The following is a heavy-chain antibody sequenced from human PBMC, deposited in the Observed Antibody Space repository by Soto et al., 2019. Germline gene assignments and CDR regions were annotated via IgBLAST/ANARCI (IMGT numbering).Heavy chain of an antibody. V-gene: IGHV3-74*01. CDR1: GFTCSYYW. Sequence: EVQLVESGGGLVQPGESLRLSCAASGFTCSYYWMHWVRQAPXKGLVWVSRIHSDGSSTTYADSVKGRFSISRDNXXXXXXXXXXXXXXXXXXXXXXXXXXRGAFDLWGQGTVLTVSS. CDR2: IHSDGSST. J-gene: IGHJ3*01. D-gene: IGHD1-26*01. CDR3: XXXXRGAFDL.